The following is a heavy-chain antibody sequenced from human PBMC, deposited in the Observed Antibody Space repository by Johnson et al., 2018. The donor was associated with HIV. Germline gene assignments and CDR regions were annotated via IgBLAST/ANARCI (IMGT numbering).Heavy chain of an antibody. J-gene: IGHJ3*02. CDR2: ISSDGSNK. Sequence: QVQLVESGGGLVQPGGSLRLSCAASGFTFSTFAMHWVRQAPGKGLEWVTIISSDGSNKYYADSVKGRFIISRDNSKNTLYLQINSLRAEDTAVYYCARDGEWELSHSAFDIWGQGTMVTVSS. D-gene: IGHD1-26*01. V-gene: IGHV3-30*04. CDR3: ARDGEWELSHSAFDI. CDR1: GFTFSTFA.